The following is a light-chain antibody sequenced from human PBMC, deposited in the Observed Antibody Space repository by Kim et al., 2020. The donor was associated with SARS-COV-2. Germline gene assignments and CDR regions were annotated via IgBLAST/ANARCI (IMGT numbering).Light chain of an antibody. V-gene: IGLV3-25*03. Sequence: PGQTARITCSGEALPRQHAYWYQQKPGQAPVLVIYKDSERPSGTPERFSGSSSRTTVTLTISGVQAEDEADYYCQSADSSGTYVIFGGGTQLTVL. CDR3: QSADSSGTYVI. CDR1: ALPRQH. CDR2: KDS. J-gene: IGLJ2*01.